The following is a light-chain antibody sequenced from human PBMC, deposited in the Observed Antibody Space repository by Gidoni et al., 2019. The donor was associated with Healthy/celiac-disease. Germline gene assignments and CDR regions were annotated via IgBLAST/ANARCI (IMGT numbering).Light chain of an antibody. CDR2: LNSDGSH. J-gene: IGLJ2*01. CDR1: SGHSSYA. V-gene: IGLV4-69*01. Sequence: SPSASASLGASVKLTCTLSSGHSSYAIAWHQQQPEKGPRYLMKLNSDGSHSKGDGIPDRFSGSSSGAERYLTISSLQSEDEADYYCQTWGTGIVVFGGGTKLTGL. CDR3: QTWGTGIVV.